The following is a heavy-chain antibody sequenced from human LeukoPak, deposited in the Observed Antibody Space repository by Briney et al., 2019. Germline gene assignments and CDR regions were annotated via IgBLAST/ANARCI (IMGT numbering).Heavy chain of an antibody. J-gene: IGHJ4*02. V-gene: IGHV3-74*01. Sequence: GGSLRLSCVASGFTFSSYWMHWVRQDPRKGLVWVSRINGDGRNINYADSVRGRFTISRDNSKNTLDLQMNSLREEDTAVYYWARDRVRSTAGGRPDYWGQGPLVTVSS. CDR1: GFTFSSYW. D-gene: IGHD2-15*01. CDR3: ARDRVRSTAGGRPDY. CDR2: INGDGRNI.